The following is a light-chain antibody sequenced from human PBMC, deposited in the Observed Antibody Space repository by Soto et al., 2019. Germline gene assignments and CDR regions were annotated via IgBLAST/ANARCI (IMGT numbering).Light chain of an antibody. CDR2: WAS. CDR1: QSVLYSPNNKNY. CDR3: QQYHSAPRN. J-gene: IGKJ1*01. Sequence: DIVMTQSPDSLAVSLGERATINCKSSQSVLYSPNNKNYLAWYQQKPGQPPKLLVYWASTRESGVPDRFSGSGSGTDFTLTISSLQAEDVAFYYCQQYHSAPRNFGQGTKVEIK. V-gene: IGKV4-1*01.